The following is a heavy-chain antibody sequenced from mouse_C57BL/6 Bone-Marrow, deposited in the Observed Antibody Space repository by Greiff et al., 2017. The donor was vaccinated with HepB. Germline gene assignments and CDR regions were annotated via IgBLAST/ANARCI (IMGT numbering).Heavy chain of an antibody. CDR1: GFTFSGYG. Sequence: EVKLVESGGDLVKPGGSLKLSCAASGFTFSGYGMSWVRQPPDKRLEWVAIISSGGSYTYYPDSVKVRFTISIDNAKNTLYLQMSSLKSEDTAMSYCARRCKAWFAYWGQGTLVTVSA. CDR3: ARRCKAWFAY. J-gene: IGHJ3*01. V-gene: IGHV5-6*01. CDR2: ISSGGSYT.